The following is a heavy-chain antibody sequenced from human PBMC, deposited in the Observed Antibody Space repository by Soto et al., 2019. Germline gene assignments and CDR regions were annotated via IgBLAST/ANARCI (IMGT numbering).Heavy chain of an antibody. CDR3: ARHYGSGSYYRIDY. D-gene: IGHD3-10*01. CDR1: GGSFSGYY. V-gene: IGHV4-34*01. CDR2: INHSGST. Sequence: SETLSLTCAVYGGSFSGYYWSWIRQPPGKGLEWIGEINHSGSTNYNPSLKSRVTISVDTSKNQFSLKLSSVTAADTAVYYCARHYGSGSYYRIDYWGQGTLVTVSS. J-gene: IGHJ4*02.